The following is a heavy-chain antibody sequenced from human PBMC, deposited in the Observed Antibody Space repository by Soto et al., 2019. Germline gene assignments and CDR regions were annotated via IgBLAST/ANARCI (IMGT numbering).Heavy chain of an antibody. V-gene: IGHV1-18*01. J-gene: IGHJ3*02. CDR2: ISAYNGNT. CDR3: ARSSDYYDSSGAFDI. D-gene: IGHD3-22*01. Sequence: ASVKVSCKASGYTFTSYGISWVRQAPGQGLEWMGWISAYNGNTNYAQKLQGRVTMTTDTSTSTAYMELRSLRSDDTAVYYCARSSDYYDSSGAFDIWGQGTMVTVS. CDR1: GYTFTSYG.